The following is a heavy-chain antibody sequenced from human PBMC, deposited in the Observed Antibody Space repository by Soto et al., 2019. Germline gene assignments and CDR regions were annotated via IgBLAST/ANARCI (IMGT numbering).Heavy chain of an antibody. D-gene: IGHD2-2*01. V-gene: IGHV3-13*01. CDR3: ARGDSSSTSSDGERDAFDI. Sequence: GGSLRLSCAASGFTFSSYDMHWVRQATGKGLEWVSAIGTAGDTYYPGSVKGRFTISRENAKNSLYLQMNSLRAGDTAVYYCARGDSSSTSSDGERDAFDIWGQGTMVTVS. J-gene: IGHJ3*02. CDR2: IGTAGDT. CDR1: GFTFSSYD.